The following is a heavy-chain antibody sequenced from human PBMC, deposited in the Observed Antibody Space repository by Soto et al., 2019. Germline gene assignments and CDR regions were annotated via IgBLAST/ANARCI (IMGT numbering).Heavy chain of an antibody. J-gene: IGHJ4*01. D-gene: IGHD2-2*01. CDR3: VRKYPGTRPFDC. CDR2: IGTDGNT. Sequence: GGSLRLSCAASGFTFNSYAMNWVRQAPGKGLAWVSAIGTDGNTYYANSVKGRFTISRDNCRTTLYLQMNSLRVEDTALYYCVRKYPGTRPFDCCGQGTMLTVSS. V-gene: IGHV3-23*01. CDR1: GFTFNSYA.